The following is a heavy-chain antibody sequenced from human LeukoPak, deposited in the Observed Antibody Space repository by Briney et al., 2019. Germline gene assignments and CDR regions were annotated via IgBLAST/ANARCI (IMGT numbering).Heavy chain of an antibody. Sequence: PSETLSLTCTVSGDTISNYYWVWIRQPAGEGLEWIGRMYTSGSTNFNPSLKSRLIMSLDTSKNLFSLQLSSVTAADTAVYYCARQYIGSGKYYYALDVWGQGTTVTVSS. J-gene: IGHJ6*02. CDR3: ARQYIGSGKYYYALDV. CDR2: MYTSGST. V-gene: IGHV4-4*07. CDR1: GDTISNYY. D-gene: IGHD3-10*01.